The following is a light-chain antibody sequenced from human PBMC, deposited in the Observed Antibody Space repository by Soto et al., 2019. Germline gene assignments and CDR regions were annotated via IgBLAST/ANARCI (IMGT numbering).Light chain of an antibody. Sequence: QSVLTQPASVSGSPGQSVTISCAGTSGDVGGYNYVSWYQQHPGKAPKLMIHAVTNRPSGVSNRFSGSKSGNTASLTISSLQAEDEADYYCCSYTGASTYLFGTGTKVTVL. V-gene: IGLV2-14*01. CDR1: SGDVGGYNY. CDR2: AVT. CDR3: CSYTGASTYL. J-gene: IGLJ1*01.